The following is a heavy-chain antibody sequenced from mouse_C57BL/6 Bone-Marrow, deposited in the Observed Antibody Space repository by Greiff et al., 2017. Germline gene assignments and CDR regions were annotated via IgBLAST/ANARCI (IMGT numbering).Heavy chain of an antibody. J-gene: IGHJ2*01. D-gene: IGHD2-2*01. Sequence: VNVVESGPELVKPGASVKISCKASGYSFTSYYIHWVKQRPGQGLEWIGWIYPGSGNTKYNEKFKGKATLTADTSSSTAYMQLSSLTSEDSAVYYCARTLLWLRRDFDYWGQGTTLTVSS. V-gene: IGHV1-66*01. CDR3: ARTLLWLRRDFDY. CDR1: GYSFTSYY. CDR2: IYPGSGNT.